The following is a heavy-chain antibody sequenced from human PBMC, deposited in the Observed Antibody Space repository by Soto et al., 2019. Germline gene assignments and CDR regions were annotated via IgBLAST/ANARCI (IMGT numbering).Heavy chain of an antibody. V-gene: IGHV1-46*01. J-gene: IGHJ5*02. Sequence: QVQLVQSGAEVKKPGASVKVSCKASGYTFTSYYMHWVRQAPGQGLEWMGIINPSGGSTSYAQKVPGLVTMTRDTSTSTFDMQLSSLRSEDTAVYYCARSPVYCSGGSCYGGFAPWGKGTLVTVAA. D-gene: IGHD2-15*01. CDR1: GYTFTSYY. CDR3: ARSPVYCSGGSCYGGFAP. CDR2: INPSGGST.